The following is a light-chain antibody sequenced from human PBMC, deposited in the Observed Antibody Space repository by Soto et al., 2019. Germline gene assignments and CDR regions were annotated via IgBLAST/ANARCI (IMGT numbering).Light chain of an antibody. CDR3: EAWDDSLRVVL. J-gene: IGLJ3*02. CDR1: SSNIGSDP. Sequence: QSVLTQPPSVSAAPGQTVTISCSGSSSNIGSDPVSWYQQFPGTAPRLLIYDNDKRPSGIPDRFSASTSGTSATLVITGLQTADEANYYCEAWDDSLRVVLFGGGTKLTVL. V-gene: IGLV1-51*01. CDR2: DND.